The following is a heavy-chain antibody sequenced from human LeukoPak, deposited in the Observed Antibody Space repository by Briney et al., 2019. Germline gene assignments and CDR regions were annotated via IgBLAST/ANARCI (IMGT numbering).Heavy chain of an antibody. V-gene: IGHV3-30*02. CDR2: IRYDGSNK. CDR1: GFTFSSYG. CDR3: AKTPVPYSSGWYALDY. J-gene: IGHJ4*02. D-gene: IGHD6-19*01. Sequence: PGGSLRLSCAASGFTFSSYGMHWVRQAPGKGLEWVAFIRYDGSNKYYADSVKGRFTISRDNSKNTLCLQMNSLRAEDTAVYYCAKTPVPYSSGWYALDYWGQGTLVTVSS.